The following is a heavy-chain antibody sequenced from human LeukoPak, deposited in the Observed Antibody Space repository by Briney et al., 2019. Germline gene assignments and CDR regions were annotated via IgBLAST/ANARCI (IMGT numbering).Heavy chain of an antibody. V-gene: IGHV4-34*01. CDR1: GCSFSGYY. CDR2: INHSGST. Sequence: SETLSLTCAGYGCSFSGYYWSWVRQPPGKGLEWIGEINHSGSTNYNPSLKSRVTISVDTSKNQFSLKLSSVTAADTAVYYCARGKEELQDFDYWGQGTLVTVSS. D-gene: IGHD1-26*01. J-gene: IGHJ4*02. CDR3: ARGKEELQDFDY.